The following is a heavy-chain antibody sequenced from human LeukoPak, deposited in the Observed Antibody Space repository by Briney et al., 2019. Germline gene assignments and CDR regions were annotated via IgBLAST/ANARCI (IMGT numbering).Heavy chain of an antibody. CDR2: IYYSGST. Sequence: SETLSLTCTLSGGSISIYRWSWIRQPAGKVLEWIGYIYYSGSTNYNPSLKSRVTISVDTSKNQFSLKLSSVTAADTAVYYCARAVPEQELVRGAFDYWGQGILVTVSS. J-gene: IGHJ4*02. D-gene: IGHD6-13*01. CDR3: ARAVPEQELVRGAFDY. CDR1: GGSISIYR. V-gene: IGHV4-59*01.